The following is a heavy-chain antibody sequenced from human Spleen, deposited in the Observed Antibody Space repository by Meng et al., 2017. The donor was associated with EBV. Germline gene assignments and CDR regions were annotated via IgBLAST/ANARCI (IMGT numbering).Heavy chain of an antibody. J-gene: IGHJ4*02. D-gene: IGHD6-19*01. CDR1: GYSFPNFG. CDR3: ARDKDLGAVAGIFDY. CDR2: ISNYNGHT. V-gene: IGHV1-18*01. Sequence: QVRLVQSGTGGKKPGASAKVSCKASGYSFPNFGISWVRQAPGQGLEWMGWISNYNGHTKYAQKFQGRVTMTTDPSTSTAYMEVRSLRSEDTAVYYCARDKDLGAVAGIFDYWGQGTLVTVSS.